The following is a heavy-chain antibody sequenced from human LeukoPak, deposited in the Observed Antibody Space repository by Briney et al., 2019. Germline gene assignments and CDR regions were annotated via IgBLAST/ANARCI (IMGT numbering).Heavy chain of an antibody. V-gene: IGHV3-23*01. CDR3: AKARYSYGYWDLDY. CDR1: GFTFSSYA. D-gene: IGHD5-18*01. CDR2: ISGSGGST. J-gene: IGHJ4*02. Sequence: PGGSLRLSCAASGFTFSSYAMSWVRQAPGKGLEWVSAISGSGGSTYYADSVKGRFTISRDNSKNTLYLQMNSLRAEDTAVYYCAKARYSYGYWDLDYWGQGTLVTVSA.